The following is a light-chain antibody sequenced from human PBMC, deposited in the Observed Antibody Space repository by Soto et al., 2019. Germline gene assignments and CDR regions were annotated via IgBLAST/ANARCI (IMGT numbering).Light chain of an antibody. J-gene: IGLJ3*02. CDR3: CAYTARTTLSWI. Sequence: QSALTQPTSVSGSPGQSITISCTGVSSDIGGYNHVSWYQQHPGKVPRLILYDVDNRPLGVSTRFSSSQSDNTASLSISGLRAEDEADYYCCAYTARTTLSWIFGGGTQLTVL. CDR1: SSDIGGYNH. CDR2: DVD. V-gene: IGLV2-14*03.